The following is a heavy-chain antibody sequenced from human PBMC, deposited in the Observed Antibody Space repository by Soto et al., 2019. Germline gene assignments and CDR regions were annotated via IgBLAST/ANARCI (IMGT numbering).Heavy chain of an antibody. CDR3: ATVASWAARDRFDP. V-gene: IGHV1-2*02. Sequence: QVQLVQSGAEVKKPGASVKVSCMASGYTFTGYFIHWVREVPGQGLEYMGWINPNTGGTDYAQKFQGRVTMTRDTSISTVFMERKRLAPDDAALYYFATVASWAARDRFDPWGQGTLVTVSS. J-gene: IGHJ5*02. D-gene: IGHD2-15*01. CDR1: GYTFTGYF. CDR2: INPNTGGT.